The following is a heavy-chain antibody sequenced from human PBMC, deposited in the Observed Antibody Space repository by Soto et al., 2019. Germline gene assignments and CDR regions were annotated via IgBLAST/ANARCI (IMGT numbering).Heavy chain of an antibody. Sequence: SVKVSCKASGGTFSSYTISWGRQAPGQGLEWMGRIIPILGIANYAQKFQGRVTITADKSTSTAYMELSSLRSEDTAVYYCARMTTVYNWFDPWGQGTXVTVSS. CDR2: IIPILGIA. CDR1: GGTFSSYT. D-gene: IGHD4-17*01. J-gene: IGHJ5*02. V-gene: IGHV1-69*02. CDR3: ARMTTVYNWFDP.